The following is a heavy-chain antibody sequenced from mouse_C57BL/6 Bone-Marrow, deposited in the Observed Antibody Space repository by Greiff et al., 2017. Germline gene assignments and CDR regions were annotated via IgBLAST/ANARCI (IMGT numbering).Heavy chain of an antibody. Sequence: VQLQQPGAELVKPGASVKLSCKASGYTFTSYWMQWVKQRPGQGLEWIGEIDPSDSYTNYNQKFKGQATLTVDTSSSTAYMQLSSLTSEDSAVSYCSRGPYGCNTGAYWGQGTTLTVSS. J-gene: IGHJ2*01. CDR3: SRGPYGCNTGAY. CDR2: IDPSDSYT. CDR1: GYTFTSYW. V-gene: IGHV1-50*01. D-gene: IGHD1-1*01.